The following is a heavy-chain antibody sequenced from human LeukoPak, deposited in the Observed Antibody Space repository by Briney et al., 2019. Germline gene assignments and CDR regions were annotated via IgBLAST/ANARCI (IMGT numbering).Heavy chain of an antibody. J-gene: IGHJ6*03. CDR2: ISWNSGSI. CDR1: GFTFDDYA. V-gene: IGHV3-9*01. D-gene: IGHD5-18*01. Sequence: PGGSLRLSCAASGFTFDDYAMHWVRQAPGKGLEWVSGISWNSGSIGYADSVKGRFTISRDNAKNSLYLQMNRLRAENKALYYCAKDGGYSYGLYYMDVWGKGTTVTVSS. CDR3: AKDGGYSYGLYYMDV.